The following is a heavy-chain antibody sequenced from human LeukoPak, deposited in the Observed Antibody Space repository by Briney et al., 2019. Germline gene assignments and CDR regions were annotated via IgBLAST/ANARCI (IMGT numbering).Heavy chain of an antibody. D-gene: IGHD1-26*01. CDR1: GFTFSSYA. CDR3: ARSGFTRNDY. J-gene: IGHJ4*02. CDR2: ISSNGGST. V-gene: IGHV3-64*01. Sequence: GGSLRLSCAASGFTFSSYAMHWVRQAPGKGLEYVSAISSNGGSTYYANSVKGRFTISRDNSKNTLYLQMGSLRAEDVAVYYCARSGFTRNDYWGQGTLVTVSS.